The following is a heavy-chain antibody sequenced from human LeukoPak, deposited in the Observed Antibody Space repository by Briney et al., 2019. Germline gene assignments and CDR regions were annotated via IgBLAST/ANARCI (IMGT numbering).Heavy chain of an antibody. V-gene: IGHV1-18*01. D-gene: IGHD3-22*01. Sequence: ASVKVSCKASGYTFTSYGISWVRQAPGQGLEWMGWISAYNGNTNYAQKLQGRVTMTTDTSTSTAYMELRSLRSDDTAVYYCARSQKKYYYDSSGYLDAFDIWGQGTMVTVSS. CDR2: ISAYNGNT. CDR3: ARSQKKYYYDSSGYLDAFDI. CDR1: GYTFTSYG. J-gene: IGHJ3*02.